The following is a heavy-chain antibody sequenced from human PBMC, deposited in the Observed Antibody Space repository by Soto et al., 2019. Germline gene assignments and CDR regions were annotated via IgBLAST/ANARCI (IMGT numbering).Heavy chain of an antibody. V-gene: IGHV1-18*01. CDR2: ISAYNGDT. D-gene: IGHD6-19*01. CDR1: GYSFTNYG. J-gene: IGHJ6*03. Sequence: QDQLVQSGGEVKKPGASVKVSCKASGYSFTNYGITWVRQAPGQGFEWMGWISAYNGDTNYAQKPQGRDTMTTDASKSTAYLELRSLRSDDTAVYYCARDRGVAPPVAGNTHYYYYMDVWGKGTTVTVSS. CDR3: ARDRGVAPPVAGNTHYYYYMDV.